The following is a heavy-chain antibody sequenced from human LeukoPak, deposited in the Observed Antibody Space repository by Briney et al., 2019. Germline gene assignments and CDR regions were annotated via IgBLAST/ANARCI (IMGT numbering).Heavy chain of an antibody. CDR1: GFTFSSYS. CDR2: ISSSSSYI. D-gene: IGHD2-2*01. J-gene: IGHJ3*02. Sequence: GGSLRLSCAASGFTFSSYSMNWVRQAPGKGLEWVSSISSSSSYIYYVDSVKGRFTISRDNAKNSLYLQMNSLRAEDTAVYYCARRYCSSTSCYYAFDIWGQGTMVTVSS. CDR3: ARRYCSSTSCYYAFDI. V-gene: IGHV3-21*01.